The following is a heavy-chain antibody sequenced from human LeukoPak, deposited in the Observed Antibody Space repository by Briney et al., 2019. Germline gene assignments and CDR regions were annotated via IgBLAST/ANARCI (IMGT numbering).Heavy chain of an antibody. CDR3: ARHVRATGTTHFDY. V-gene: IGHV4-39*01. CDR1: GGSISSSSYY. Sequence: SSETLSLTCTVSGGSISSSSYYWGWIRQPPGKGLEWIGSIYYSGSTYYNPSLKSRVTISVDTSKNQFSLQLSSVTAADTAVYYCARHVRATGTTHFDYWGQGTLVTVSS. D-gene: IGHD1-1*01. J-gene: IGHJ4*02. CDR2: IYYSGST.